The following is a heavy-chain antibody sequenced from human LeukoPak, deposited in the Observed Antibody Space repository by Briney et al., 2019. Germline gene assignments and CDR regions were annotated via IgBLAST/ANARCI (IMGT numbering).Heavy chain of an antibody. V-gene: IGHV3-23*01. J-gene: IGHJ3*02. CDR2: ISASGGST. CDR1: GFTFSNYA. D-gene: IGHD2-15*01. Sequence: GGSLRLSCAASGFTFSNYAMTWVRQAPGKGLEWVSTISASGGSTYYADSVKGRFTISRDNSKNTLYLQMNSLRAEDTAVYYCAREEAADDAFDIWGQGTMVTVSS. CDR3: AREEAADDAFDI.